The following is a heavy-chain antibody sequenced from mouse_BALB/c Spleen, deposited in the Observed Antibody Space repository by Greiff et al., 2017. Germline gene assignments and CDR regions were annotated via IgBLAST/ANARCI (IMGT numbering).Heavy chain of an antibody. J-gene: IGHJ3*01. V-gene: IGHV1-18*01. Sequence: VQLQQSGPELVKPGASVKIPCKASGYTFTDYNMDWVKQSHGKSLEWIGVINPNNGGTIYNQKFKGKATLTVDKSSSTAYMELRSLTSEDTAVYYCARSTHYYGSSYGFAYWGQGTLVTVSA. CDR1: GYTFTDYN. CDR2: INPNNGGT. D-gene: IGHD1-1*01. CDR3: ARSTHYYGSSYGFAY.